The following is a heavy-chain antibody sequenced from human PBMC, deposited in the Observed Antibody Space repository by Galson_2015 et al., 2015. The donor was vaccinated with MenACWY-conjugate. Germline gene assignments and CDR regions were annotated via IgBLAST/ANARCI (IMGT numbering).Heavy chain of an antibody. D-gene: IGHD2-2*01. J-gene: IGHJ4*02. CDR3: ASLGYCSTTSCYAFGD. Sequence: SGSTNYNPSLKSRVTISVDTSKNQFSLRLRSVTAADTAVYYCASLGYCSTTSCYAFGDWGQGTLVTVSS. CDR2: SGST. V-gene: IGHV4-4*09.